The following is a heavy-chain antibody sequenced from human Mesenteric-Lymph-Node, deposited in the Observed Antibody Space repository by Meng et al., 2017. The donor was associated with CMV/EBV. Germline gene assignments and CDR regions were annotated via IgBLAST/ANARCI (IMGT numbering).Heavy chain of an antibody. V-gene: IGHV3-7*01. CDR3: ARSLNY. CDR2: IKEDGSEK. J-gene: IGHJ4*02. Sequence: GESLKISCAASGFTFSDYGMHWVRQAPGKGLEWVANIKEDGSEKYYVDSVKGRFTISRDNAKNLLYLQMNSLRSDDTAIYYCARSLNYWGQGTLVTVSS. CDR1: GFTFSDYG.